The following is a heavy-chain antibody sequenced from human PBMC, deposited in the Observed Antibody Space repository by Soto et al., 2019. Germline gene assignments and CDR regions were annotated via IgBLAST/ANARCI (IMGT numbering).Heavy chain of an antibody. V-gene: IGHV3-11*01. J-gene: IGHJ5*02. CDR1: GFTFSDYY. CDR2: ISSSGSTI. Sequence: QVLLMESGGGLVKPGGSLRLSCAASGFTFSDYYMSWIRQAPGKGLEWVSYISSSGSTIYYADSVKGRFTISRDNAKNSLYLQMNSLRAEDTAVYYCARDKFVFYSSSWFDPWGQGTLVTVSS. D-gene: IGHD6-13*01. CDR3: ARDKFVFYSSSWFDP.